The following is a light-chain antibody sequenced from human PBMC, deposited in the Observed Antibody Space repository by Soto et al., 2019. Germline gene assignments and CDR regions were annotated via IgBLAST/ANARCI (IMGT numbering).Light chain of an antibody. J-gene: IGKJ3*01. CDR2: GAS. V-gene: IGKV3-15*01. CDR1: QSVSSN. Sequence: EIVMTQSPATLSVSPGERATLSCRASQSVSSNLAWYQQKPGQAPRLLIYGASTRATGIPARFSGSGSGTEFTLTISRLEPEDFAVYYCQQYGGSPGFTFGPGTKVEIK. CDR3: QQYGGSPGFT.